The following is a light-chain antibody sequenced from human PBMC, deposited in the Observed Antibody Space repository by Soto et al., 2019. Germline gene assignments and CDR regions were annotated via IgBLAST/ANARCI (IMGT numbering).Light chain of an antibody. CDR3: AAWDDSLNGFYV. CDR2: SNN. V-gene: IGLV1-44*01. Sequence: QSVLTQPPSASGTPGQRVTISCSGNNSNIGSNTVDWYQQLPGTAPKPLIYSNNQRPSGVPDRFSGSKSGTSASLAISGLQSEDEADYYCAAWDDSLNGFYVFGTGTKVTVL. CDR1: NSNIGSNT. J-gene: IGLJ1*01.